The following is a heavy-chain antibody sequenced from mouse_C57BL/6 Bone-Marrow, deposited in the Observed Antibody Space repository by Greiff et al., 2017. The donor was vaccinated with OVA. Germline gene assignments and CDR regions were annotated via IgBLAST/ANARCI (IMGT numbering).Heavy chain of an antibody. J-gene: IGHJ3*01. CDR2: IDPETGGT. Sequence: QVQLQQSGAELVRPGASVTLSCKASGYTFTDYEMHWVKQTPVHGLEWIGAIDPETGGTTYNQKFKGKAILTADKSSSTAYMELRSLTAEDSAVYYCTNYCGRSWGQGTLVTVSA. CDR3: TNYCGRS. V-gene: IGHV1-15*01. CDR1: GYTFTDYE. D-gene: IGHD1-1*01.